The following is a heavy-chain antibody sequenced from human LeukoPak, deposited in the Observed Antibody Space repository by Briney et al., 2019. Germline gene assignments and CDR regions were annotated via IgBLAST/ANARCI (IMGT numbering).Heavy chain of an antibody. Sequence: PVGSLRLSCAASGFTFAEYGMSWVRQAPGKGLEWVSSINWDGGSTAYADSVQGRFTISRDNAKNSLHLQIKSLRAEDTALYYCSRDSFSGSYLDYWGRGTLVTVSS. CDR2: INWDGGST. CDR1: GFTFAEYG. J-gene: IGHJ4*02. V-gene: IGHV3-20*04. D-gene: IGHD1-26*01. CDR3: SRDSFSGSYLDY.